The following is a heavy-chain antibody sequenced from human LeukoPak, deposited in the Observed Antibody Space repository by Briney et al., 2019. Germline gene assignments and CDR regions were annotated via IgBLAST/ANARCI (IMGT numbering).Heavy chain of an antibody. CDR1: GYSISSGYY. D-gene: IGHD3-10*01. CDR3: ARWVTMVRGVIGLYFDY. Sequence: SETLSLTCTVSGYSISSGYYWGWIRQPPGKGLEWIGSIYHSGSTYYNPSLKSRVTISVDTSKNQFSLKLSSVTAADTAVYYCARWVTMVRGVIGLYFDYWGQGTLVTVSS. J-gene: IGHJ4*02. CDR2: IYHSGST. V-gene: IGHV4-38-2*02.